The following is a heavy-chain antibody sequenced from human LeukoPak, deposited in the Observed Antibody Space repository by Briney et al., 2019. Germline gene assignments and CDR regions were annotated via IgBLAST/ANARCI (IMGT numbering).Heavy chain of an antibody. D-gene: IGHD4-23*01. CDR1: GGSITSYY. CDR2: IYTSESP. Sequence: SETLSLTCTVSGGSITSYYWSWIRQPAGKGLEWIGRIYTSESPTYNPSLKSRVTMSLDPSRNQLSLKLTSVTAADTAMYYCARVQWELGFDYWGQGTLVTVSS. V-gene: IGHV4-4*07. J-gene: IGHJ4*02. CDR3: ARVQWELGFDY.